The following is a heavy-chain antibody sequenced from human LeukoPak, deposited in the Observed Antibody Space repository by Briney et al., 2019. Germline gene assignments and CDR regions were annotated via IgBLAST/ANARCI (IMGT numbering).Heavy chain of an antibody. V-gene: IGHV3-30-3*01. CDR3: AGLFDP. CDR2: ISYDGSNK. Sequence: GGSLRLSCAASGFTFSSYAMHWVRQAPGKGLEWVAVISYDGSNKYYADSVEGRFTISRDNSKNTLYLQMNSLRAEDTAVYYCAGLFDPWGQGTLVTVSS. J-gene: IGHJ5*02. CDR1: GFTFSSYA.